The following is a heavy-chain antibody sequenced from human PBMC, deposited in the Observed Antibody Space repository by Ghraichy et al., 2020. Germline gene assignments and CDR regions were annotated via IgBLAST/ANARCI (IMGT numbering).Heavy chain of an antibody. J-gene: IGHJ4*02. CDR3: ARDSYGDYPDY. Sequence: ESLNISCTVSGGSVSNSYWSWIRQPPWKGLEWIGYVSYSGSTNYSPSLRSRVTISIDTSKNQVSLKLTSVTAADAAVYYCARDSYGDYPDYWGQGILVTVSS. CDR1: GGSVSNSY. D-gene: IGHD4/OR15-4a*01. CDR2: VSYSGST. V-gene: IGHV4-59*02.